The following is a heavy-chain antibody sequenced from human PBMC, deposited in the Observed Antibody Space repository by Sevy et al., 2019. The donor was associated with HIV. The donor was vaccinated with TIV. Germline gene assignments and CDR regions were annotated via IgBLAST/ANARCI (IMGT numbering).Heavy chain of an antibody. J-gene: IGHJ6*02. CDR2: INPNSGDT. Sequence: ASVKVSCKASGYSFTAYYMHWVRQAPGHGLEWMGWINPNSGDTEYAQKFQGRVTMTTDTSINTAYMELSRLRSDETAVFYCARHRMIFGGQGGMDVWGQGTTVTVSS. CDR3: ARHRMIFGGQGGMDV. CDR1: GYSFTAYY. V-gene: IGHV1-2*02. D-gene: IGHD3-3*01.